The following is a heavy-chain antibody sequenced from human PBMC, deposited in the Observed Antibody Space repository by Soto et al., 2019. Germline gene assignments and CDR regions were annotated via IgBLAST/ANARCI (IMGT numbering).Heavy chain of an antibody. J-gene: IGHJ3*02. V-gene: IGHV5-51*01. Sequence: GESLKISCKGSGYSFTTYWIGWVRQMPGKGLEWMGMIYPGDSSTRYSPSFQGQVTISADKSISTAYLQWRSLRASDTAMYYCARRSRYFSCVICYSDDAFDIWGQGTMVTVSS. CDR1: GYSFTTYW. CDR2: IYPGDSST. D-gene: IGHD2-15*01. CDR3: ARRSRYFSCVICYSDDAFDI.